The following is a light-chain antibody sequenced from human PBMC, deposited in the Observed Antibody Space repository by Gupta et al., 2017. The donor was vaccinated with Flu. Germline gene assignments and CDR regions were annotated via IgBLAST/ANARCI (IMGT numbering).Light chain of an antibody. V-gene: IGLV2-8*01. CDR2: EVN. CDR3: CSYGINFV. CDR1: SRDIGGNNY. Sequence: QSALTPPPSASGSPGQSVAISCTGTSRDIGGNNYVSWYQQHPGKAPKLMIYEVNKRPSGVPDRFSGSKSGKTASLTVSGLEAEEEAYYYCCSYGINFVFGTGTKVTVL. J-gene: IGLJ1*01.